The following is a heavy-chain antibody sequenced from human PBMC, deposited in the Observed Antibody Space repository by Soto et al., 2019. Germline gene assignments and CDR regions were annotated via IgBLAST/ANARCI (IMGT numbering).Heavy chain of an antibody. CDR2: ISAYNGNT. Sequence: ASVKVSCKASGYTFTSYGISWVRQAPGQGLEWMGWISAYNGNTNYAQKLQGRVTMTTGTSTSTAYMELRSLRSDDTAVYYCARVAYYYDSSGSFPGPFDYWCQGTLVTVSS. V-gene: IGHV1-18*01. D-gene: IGHD3-22*01. CDR3: ARVAYYYDSSGSFPGPFDY. J-gene: IGHJ4*02. CDR1: GYTFTSYG.